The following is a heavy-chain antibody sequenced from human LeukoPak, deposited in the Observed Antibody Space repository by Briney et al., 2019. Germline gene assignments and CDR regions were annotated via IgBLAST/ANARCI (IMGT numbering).Heavy chain of an antibody. CDR3: AKDRHAPGRYCSSITCFPFDP. CDR1: GFTFSSYD. V-gene: IGHV3-23*01. CDR2: ISGSGGST. Sequence: GGSLRLSCAASGFTFSSYDMSWVRQAPGKGLEWVSGISGSGGSTYYADSVKGRFTISRDNSKSTLYLQMNSLRAEDTAVYYCAKDRHAPGRYCSSITCFPFDPWGQGTLVTVSS. D-gene: IGHD2-2*01. J-gene: IGHJ5*02.